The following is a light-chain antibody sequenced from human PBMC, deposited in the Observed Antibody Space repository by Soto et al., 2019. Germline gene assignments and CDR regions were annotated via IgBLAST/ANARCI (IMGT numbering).Light chain of an antibody. V-gene: IGLV3-21*02. CDR3: QVWDSSSHQVV. CDR2: SDS. CDR1: DIGSNS. J-gene: IGLJ3*02. Sequence: SYELTQPPSVSVAPGQTASIPCGANDIGSNSVHRYQQKPAQAPVLVVYSDSDRPSGIPDRFSGSNSGNTATLTISRVEAGDEADYYCQVWDSSSHQVVFGGGTKLTVL.